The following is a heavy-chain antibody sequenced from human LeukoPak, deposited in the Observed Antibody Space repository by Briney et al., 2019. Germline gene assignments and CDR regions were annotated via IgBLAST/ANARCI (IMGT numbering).Heavy chain of an antibody. J-gene: IGHJ4*02. D-gene: IGHD2-2*01. CDR3: AKVGSPASMPPYYFDY. CDR1: GFTFSSYG. V-gene: IGHV3-30*18. CDR2: ISYDGSNK. Sequence: GRSLRLSCVASGFTFSSYGMHWVRQAPGKGLEWVAVISYDGSNKYYADSVKGRFTISRDNSKNTLYLQMNSLRAEDTAVYYCAKVGSPASMPPYYFDYWGQGTLVTVSS.